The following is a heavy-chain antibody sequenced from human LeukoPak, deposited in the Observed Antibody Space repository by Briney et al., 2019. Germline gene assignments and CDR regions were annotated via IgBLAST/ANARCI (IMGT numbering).Heavy chain of an antibody. CDR2: ICGSGGST. CDR3: AKNSPTYYYDSSGYWFDY. V-gene: IGHV3-23*01. D-gene: IGHD3-22*01. J-gene: IGHJ4*02. CDR1: GFTFSSYA. Sequence: GGSLRLSCAASGFTFSSYAMSWVRQAPGKGLEWVSAICGSGGSTYYADSVKGRFTISRDNSKNTLYLQMNSLRAEDTAVYYCAKNSPTYYYDSSGYWFDYWGQGTLVTVSS.